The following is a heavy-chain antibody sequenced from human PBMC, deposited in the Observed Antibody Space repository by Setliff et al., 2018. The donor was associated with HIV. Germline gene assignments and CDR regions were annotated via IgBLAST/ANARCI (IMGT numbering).Heavy chain of an antibody. CDR1: GGSISSSDFY. CDR3: ASGWVRQSRRFGGVIVLPPFDY. CDR2: IHHSGSS. Sequence: SETLSLTCTVSGGSISSSDFYWNWIHQRPGKALEWIGYIHHSGSSSHNPSLKSRLTTSMNASKSQFSLRLSSVTAADTAVYYCASGWVRQSRRFGGVIVLPPFDYWGQGTLVTVSS. J-gene: IGHJ4*02. V-gene: IGHV4-31*03. D-gene: IGHD3-16*02.